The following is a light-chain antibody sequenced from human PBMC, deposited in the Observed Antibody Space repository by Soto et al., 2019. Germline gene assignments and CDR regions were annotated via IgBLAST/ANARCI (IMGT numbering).Light chain of an antibody. CDR3: AAWEDSLRAWA. Sequence: QSVLTQPPSASGTPGQRVTISCSGSSSNIGRNTVKWYRQLPGTAPKLLIGSSDQRPSGGPDRFSGSESGASASLAVGGLQSEDGGEDSGAAWEDSLRAWAFGGGTKLTVL. CDR2: SSD. J-gene: IGLJ3*02. V-gene: IGLV1-44*01. CDR1: SSNIGRNT.